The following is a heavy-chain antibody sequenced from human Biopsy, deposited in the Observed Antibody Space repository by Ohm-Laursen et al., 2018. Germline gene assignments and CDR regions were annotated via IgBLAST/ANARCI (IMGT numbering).Heavy chain of an antibody. CDR1: GGSMTGYE. CDR2: VSYTGST. J-gene: IGHJ2*01. CDR3: ARDRGFYSDRTVPGYFDL. D-gene: IGHD3-22*01. V-gene: IGHV4-59*01. Sequence: PSQTLSLTCSVSGGSMTGYEWSWIRLAPGKGLEWIGYVSYTGSTDYNPSLQSRVTISVDTSKNHFSLRLRSVTPADTAMYYCARDRGFYSDRTVPGYFDLWGRGTLVTVSS.